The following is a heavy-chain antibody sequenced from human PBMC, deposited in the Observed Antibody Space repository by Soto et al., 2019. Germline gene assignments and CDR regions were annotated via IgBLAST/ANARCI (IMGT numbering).Heavy chain of an antibody. D-gene: IGHD1-26*01. CDR1: GYTFTSYA. J-gene: IGHJ5*02. V-gene: IGHV1-3*01. CDR2: INAGNGNT. Sequence: QVQLVQSGAEVKKPGASVKVSCKASGYTFTSYAMHWVRQAPGQRLEWMGWINAGNGNTKYSQKCQGRVTITRDTSASTAYMELSSLRSEDTAVYYCARDLPNGSPLPFDPWGQGTLVTVSS. CDR3: ARDLPNGSPLPFDP.